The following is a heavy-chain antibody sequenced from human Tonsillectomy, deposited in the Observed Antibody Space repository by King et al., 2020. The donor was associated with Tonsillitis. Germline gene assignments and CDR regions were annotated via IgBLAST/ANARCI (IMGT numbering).Heavy chain of an antibody. CDR3: AKAPTNWGPGD. CDR1: GITFSNHD. J-gene: IGHJ4*02. Sequence: VQLVESGGGLVQPGGSLRLSCAASGITFSNHDMSWVRQAPGKGLEWVSASSGSGGTTYYADSVKGRFTISRDNSNNTLYLQMNSLRAEDTAVYYCAKAPTNWGPGDWGQGTLVTVSS. CDR2: SSGSGGTT. V-gene: IGHV3-23*04. D-gene: IGHD3-16*01.